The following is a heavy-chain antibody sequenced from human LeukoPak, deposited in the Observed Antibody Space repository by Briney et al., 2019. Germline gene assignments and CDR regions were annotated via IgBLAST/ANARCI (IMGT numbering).Heavy chain of an antibody. D-gene: IGHD4-23*01. V-gene: IGHV3-30*18. CDR2: ISYDGSNK. CDR3: AKDRWSELYYFDY. J-gene: IGHJ4*02. CDR1: GFTFSSYG. Sequence: GGSLRLSCAASGFTFSSYGMHWVRQAPGKGLEWVAVISYDGSNKYYADSVKGRFTISRDNSKNTLYLQMNSLRAEDTAVYYCAKDRWSELYYFDYWGQGTLVTVSS.